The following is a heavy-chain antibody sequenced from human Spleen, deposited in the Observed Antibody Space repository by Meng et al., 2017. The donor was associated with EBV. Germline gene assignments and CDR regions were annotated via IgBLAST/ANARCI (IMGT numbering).Heavy chain of an antibody. CDR3: ARGAAAAPDY. CDR2: VIWQGSRT. J-gene: IGHJ4*02. V-gene: IGHV3-35*01. D-gene: IGHD6-13*01. Sequence: EVHVVGSGGGLVQPGRSLRLSCALSRFPFSNRDMAFVHQAPRKGLEWVSNVIWQGSRTHRSDCVKGRFTISRDNAKNSLYLQMNSLRVEDTAVYYCARGAAAAPDYWGQGTLVTVSS. CDR1: RFPFSNRD.